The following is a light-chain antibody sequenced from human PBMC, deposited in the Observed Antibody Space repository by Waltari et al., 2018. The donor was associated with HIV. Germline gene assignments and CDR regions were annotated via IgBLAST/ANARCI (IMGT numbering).Light chain of an antibody. CDR3: QQYGSSPPWT. CDR1: QSVSSSY. Sequence: EIVLTQSPDTLSLSPGERATLSCRASQSVSSSYLGWYQQKPGQAPRLLIYGASSRATGIPDRFSGSGSGTDFTLTISRLEPEDFAVYYCQQYGSSPPWTFGQGTKVEI. J-gene: IGKJ1*01. V-gene: IGKV3-20*01. CDR2: GAS.